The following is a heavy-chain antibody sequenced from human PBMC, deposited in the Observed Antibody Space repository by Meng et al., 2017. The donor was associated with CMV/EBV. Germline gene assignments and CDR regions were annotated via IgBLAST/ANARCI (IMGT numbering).Heavy chain of an antibody. CDR3: ARVVIRGSMPYGMDV. D-gene: IGHD2/OR15-2a*01. Sequence: ASVKVSCKASGYTFTGYYMHWVRQAPGQGLEWMGWINPNSGGTNYAQKFQGRVTMTRDTSKNQFSLKLSSVTAADTAVYYCARVVIRGSMPYGMDVWGQGTTVTVSS. CDR2: INPNSGGT. CDR1: GYTFTGYY. V-gene: IGHV1-2*02. J-gene: IGHJ6*02.